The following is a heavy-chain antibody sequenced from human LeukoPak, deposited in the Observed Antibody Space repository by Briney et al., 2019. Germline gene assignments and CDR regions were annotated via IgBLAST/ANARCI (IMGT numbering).Heavy chain of an antibody. D-gene: IGHD3-22*01. J-gene: IGHJ3*02. Sequence: GASVKVSCKASGGTFSSYAISWVRQAPGQGLEWMGGIIPIFGTANYAQKFQGRVTITADKSTSTAYMELSSLRSKDTAVYYCARDPSMIVVDSGAFDIWGQGTMVTVSS. V-gene: IGHV1-69*06. CDR3: ARDPSMIVVDSGAFDI. CDR1: GGTFSSYA. CDR2: IIPIFGTA.